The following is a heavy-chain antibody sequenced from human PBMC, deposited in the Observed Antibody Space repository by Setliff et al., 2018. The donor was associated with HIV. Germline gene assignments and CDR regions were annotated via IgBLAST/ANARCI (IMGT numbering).Heavy chain of an antibody. J-gene: IGHJ4*02. CDR2: INPNSGGT. Sequence: GASVKVSCKASGYTFIGYNMHWARQAPGQGLEWMGWINPNSGGTNYAQKFQGRVIMTRDTSISTAYMELSRLRSDDTAVYYCARALDSSADIEGYFDFWGQGMLVTVSS. CDR1: GYTFIGYN. CDR3: ARALDSSADIEGYFDF. D-gene: IGHD2-15*01. V-gene: IGHV1-2*02.